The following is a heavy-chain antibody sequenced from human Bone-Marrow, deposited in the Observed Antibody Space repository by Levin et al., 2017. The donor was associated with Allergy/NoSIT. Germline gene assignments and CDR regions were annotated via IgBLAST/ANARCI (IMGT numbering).Heavy chain of an antibody. CDR1: GFTVNNNY. CDR3: ARGVRSGVVVAAYYFDY. CDR2: IYSGGST. V-gene: IGHV3-66*01. J-gene: IGHJ4*02. Sequence: LSLTCAASGFTVNNNYMNWVRQAPGKGLEWVSVIYSGGSTYYADSVKGRFTISRDISKNTLYLQMNSMRDEDTAVYYCARGVRSGVVVAAYYFDYWGQGTLVTVSS. D-gene: IGHD2-15*01.